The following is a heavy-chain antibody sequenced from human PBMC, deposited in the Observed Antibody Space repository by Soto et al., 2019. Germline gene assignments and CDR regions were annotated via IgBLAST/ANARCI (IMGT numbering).Heavy chain of an antibody. CDR2: VYYTGST. Sequence: SETLSLTCTVSGGSISGYYWTWIRQAPGKGLEWIGYVYYTGSTNYNPSLTDRVTISMDTSKSQFSLTLSSVTAADTAVYYCARRKTRPEAFDYWGQGTLVTVSS. CDR1: GGSISGYY. CDR3: ARRKTRPEAFDY. V-gene: IGHV4-59*08. D-gene: IGHD6-25*01. J-gene: IGHJ4*02.